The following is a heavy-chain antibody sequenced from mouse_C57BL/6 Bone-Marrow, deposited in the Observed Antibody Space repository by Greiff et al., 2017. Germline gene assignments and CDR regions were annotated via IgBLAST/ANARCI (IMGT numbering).Heavy chain of an antibody. D-gene: IGHD4-1*01. CDR3: ARSRWDAMDY. Sequence: QVQLQQSGAELVRPGTSVKMSCKASGYTFTNNWIGWAKQRPGHGLEWIGDIYPGGGYTNYNEKFKGKATLTADKSSSTAYMQFSSLTSEDSAIYYCARSRWDAMDYWGQGTSVTVSS. CDR1: GYTFTNNW. J-gene: IGHJ4*01. V-gene: IGHV1-63*01. CDR2: IYPGGGYT.